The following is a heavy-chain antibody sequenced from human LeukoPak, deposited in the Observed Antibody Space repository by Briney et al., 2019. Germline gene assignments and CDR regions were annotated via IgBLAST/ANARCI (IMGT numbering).Heavy chain of an antibody. Sequence: GRSLRLSCAASGFTFSNYGIHWVRQAPGKGLEWVAVISYDGSNKYYADSVKGRFTISRDNSKNTLYLQMNSLRAEDTAVYYCAKDHMVRGVLALDFWGQGTLVTVSS. V-gene: IGHV3-30*18. D-gene: IGHD3-10*01. J-gene: IGHJ4*02. CDR2: ISYDGSNK. CDR3: AKDHMVRGVLALDF. CDR1: GFTFSNYG.